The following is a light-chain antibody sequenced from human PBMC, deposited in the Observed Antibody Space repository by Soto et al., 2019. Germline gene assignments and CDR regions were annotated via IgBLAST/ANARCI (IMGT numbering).Light chain of an antibody. CDR2: AAS. Sequence: DIQMTQSPSSVSASVGDRVTITCLASQDVDSWLAWYQQKPGKAPKLLIYAASNLQSGVPSRFTGSGSGTDLTVTISSLQPEDFATYYCQQGSSFPRTVGKGTKVDI. J-gene: IGKJ1*01. V-gene: IGKV1-12*01. CDR1: QDVDSW. CDR3: QQGSSFPRT.